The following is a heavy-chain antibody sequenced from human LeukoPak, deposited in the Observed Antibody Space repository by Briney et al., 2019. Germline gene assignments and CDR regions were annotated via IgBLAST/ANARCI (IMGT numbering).Heavy chain of an antibody. CDR3: ARNIPDGYYYYMDV. J-gene: IGHJ6*03. V-gene: IGHV3-20*04. CDR1: GFTFDDYG. CDR2: INWNGGST. Sequence: GGSLRLSCAASGFTFDDYGMSWVRQAPGKGLEWVSGINWNGGSTGYADSVKGRFTISGDNAKNSLYLQMNSLRAEDTALYYCARNIPDGYYYYMDVWGKGTTVTVSS. D-gene: IGHD2-21*01.